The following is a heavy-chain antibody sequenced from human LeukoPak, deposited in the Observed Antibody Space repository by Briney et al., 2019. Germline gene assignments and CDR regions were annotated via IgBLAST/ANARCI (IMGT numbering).Heavy chain of an antibody. Sequence: GGSLRLSCAASGFTFSSYWMHWVRQAPGKGLVWVSRINSDGSSTSYADSVKGRFTISSDNAKNTLYLQMNSLRAEDTAVYYCARVRSSSWYDYYYMDVWGKGTTVTVSS. CDR2: INSDGSST. J-gene: IGHJ6*03. CDR3: ARVRSSSWYDYYYMDV. CDR1: GFTFSSYW. D-gene: IGHD6-13*01. V-gene: IGHV3-74*01.